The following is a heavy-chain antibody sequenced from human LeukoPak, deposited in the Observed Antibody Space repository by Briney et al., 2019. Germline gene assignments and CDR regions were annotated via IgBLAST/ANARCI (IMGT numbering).Heavy chain of an antibody. CDR3: ARGGWTYYDFWSGYYTWPTIPPIDY. V-gene: IGHV3-30-3*01. Sequence: GGSLRLSCAASGFTFSSYAMHWVRQAPGKGLEWVAVISYDGSSKYYADSVKGRFTISRDNSKNTLYLQMNSLRAEDTAVYYCARGGWTYYDFWSGYYTWPTIPPIDYWGQGTLVTVSS. CDR1: GFTFSSYA. J-gene: IGHJ4*02. D-gene: IGHD3-3*01. CDR2: ISYDGSSK.